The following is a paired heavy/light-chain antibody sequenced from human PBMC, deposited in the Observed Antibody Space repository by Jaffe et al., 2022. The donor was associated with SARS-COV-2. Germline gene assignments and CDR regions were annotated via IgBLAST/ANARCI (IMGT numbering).Light chain of an antibody. J-gene: IGKJ2*02. CDR3: QQYYSTPPCT. CDR1: QSVLYSSNNKNY. Sequence: DIVMTQSPDSLAVSLGERATINCKSSQSVLYSSNNKNYLAWYQQKPGQPPKLLIYWASTRESGVPDRFSGSGSGTDFTLTISSLQAEDVAVYYCQQYYSTPPCTFGQGTKLEIK. CDR2: WAS. V-gene: IGKV4-1*01.
Heavy chain of an antibody. Sequence: QVQLVQSGAEVKKPGASVKVSCKASGYTFTGYYMHWVRQAPGQGLEWMGRINPNSGGTNYAQKFQGRVTMTRDTSISTAYMELSRLRSDDTAVYYCARDPGGMVWTLNYYDSSGFDYWGQGTLVTVSS. CDR1: GYTFTGYY. V-gene: IGHV1-2*06. J-gene: IGHJ4*02. CDR3: ARDPGGMVWTLNYYDSSGFDY. CDR2: INPNSGGT. D-gene: IGHD3-22*01.